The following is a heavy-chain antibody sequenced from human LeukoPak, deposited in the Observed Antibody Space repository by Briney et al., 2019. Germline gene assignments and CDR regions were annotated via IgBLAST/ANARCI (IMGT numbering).Heavy chain of an antibody. Sequence: GGSLRLSCAASGFTFSEYWMSWVRQAPGKGLEWVANIKEDGSDKYYVDSVKDRFTISKDNAKNSLYLQMNSLRAEDTAVYYCARDMYYFDYWGQGTLVTVSS. CDR3: ARDMYYFDY. D-gene: IGHD3-10*02. CDR1: GFTFSEYW. V-gene: IGHV3-7*01. J-gene: IGHJ4*02. CDR2: IKEDGSDK.